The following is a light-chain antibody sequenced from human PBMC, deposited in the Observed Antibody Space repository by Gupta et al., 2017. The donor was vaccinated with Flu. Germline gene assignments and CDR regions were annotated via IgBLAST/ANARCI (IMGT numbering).Light chain of an antibody. CDR1: HVIYPW. J-gene: IGKJ2*03. CDR3: QQGQGLPYS. CDR2: AAN. Sequence: DIDMTQSPSSVSASVGDRVTITCRATHVIYPWIAWYQQKPGKAPKLLIFAANTLQSGVPSRFSGSGSGTDFSLTITNLQPDDFGTYYCQQGQGLPYSYGQGTRLEIK. V-gene: IGKV1-12*01.